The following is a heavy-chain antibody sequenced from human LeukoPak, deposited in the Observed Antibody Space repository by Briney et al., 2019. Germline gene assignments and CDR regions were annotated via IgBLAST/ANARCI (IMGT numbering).Heavy chain of an antibody. CDR2: INPNSGGT. CDR3: WKDLRGATTHSGYDILAPYYYYGMDV. J-gene: IGHJ6*02. CDR1: VYTFTGYY. Sequence: ASVNVSCKASVYTFTGYYMHWVRQAPGQGLEWMGWINPNSGGTNYAQKIQGRVTMTRDTSTSTSYMELSRLRSDDTAVYYCWKDLRGATTHSGYDILAPYYYYGMDVWGQGTTVTVSS. D-gene: IGHD5-12*01. V-gene: IGHV1-2*02.